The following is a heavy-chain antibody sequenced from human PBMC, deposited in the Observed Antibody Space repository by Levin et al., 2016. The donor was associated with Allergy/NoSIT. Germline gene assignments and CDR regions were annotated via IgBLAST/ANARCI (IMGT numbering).Heavy chain of an antibody. CDR3: ASPYYYDSSGYLI. Sequence: WVRQAPGQGLEWMGGIIPIFGTANYAQKFQGRVTITADESTSTAYMELSSLRSEDTAVYYCASPYYYDSSGYLIWGQGTLVTVSS. CDR2: IIPIFGTA. D-gene: IGHD3-22*01. J-gene: IGHJ4*02. V-gene: IGHV1-69*01.